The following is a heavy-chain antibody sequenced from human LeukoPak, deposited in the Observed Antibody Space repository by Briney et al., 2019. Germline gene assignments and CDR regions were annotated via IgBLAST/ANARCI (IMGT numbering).Heavy chain of an antibody. J-gene: IGHJ4*02. CDR1: GGSISSGDHY. V-gene: IGHV4-31*03. CDR2: IYYSGST. CDR3: ARLGRGIAVAGVFDY. D-gene: IGHD6-19*01. Sequence: PSETLSLTCTNLGGSISSGDHYWSWIRQHPGKGLKWIGYIYYSGSTHYNPSLKSRVSMSVETSKNQFSLKLSSVTAADTAVYYCARLGRGIAVAGVFDYWGQGTLVTVSS.